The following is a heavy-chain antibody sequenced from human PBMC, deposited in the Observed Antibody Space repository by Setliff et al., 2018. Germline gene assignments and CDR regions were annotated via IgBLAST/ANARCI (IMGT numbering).Heavy chain of an antibody. V-gene: IGHV1-69*05. D-gene: IGHD5-18*01. CDR2: TIPSFGST. J-gene: IGHJ6*03. Sequence: VKVSRKASGGTFRSYGISWVRQAPGQGLEWMGGTIPSFGSTNYAQKFQDRVTIITDGSTSTAYMGLSSLRTEDTAVYYCAGEGVDTRSSTDYRYYMGVWGKGTTFTASS. CDR1: GGTFRSYG. CDR3: AGEGVDTRSSTDYRYYMGV.